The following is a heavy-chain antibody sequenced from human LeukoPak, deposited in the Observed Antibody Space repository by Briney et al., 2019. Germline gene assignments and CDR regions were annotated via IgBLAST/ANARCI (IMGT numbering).Heavy chain of an antibody. CDR3: AKDLMRDRWFGES. Sequence: GGSLRLSCAASGFPFSYFGMHWVRQAPGKGLEWVAFIRFDGNDKFYADSVKGRFTISKDTSRNTLYLQMNSLRAEDTAVYYCAKDLMRDRWFGESWGQGTLVTVSS. D-gene: IGHD3-10*01. CDR2: IRFDGNDK. V-gene: IGHV3-30*02. J-gene: IGHJ5*02. CDR1: GFPFSYFG.